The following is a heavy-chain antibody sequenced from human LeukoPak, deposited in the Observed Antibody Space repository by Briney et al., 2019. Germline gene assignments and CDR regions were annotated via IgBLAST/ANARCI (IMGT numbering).Heavy chain of an antibody. V-gene: IGHV3-23*01. D-gene: IGHD3-16*01. CDR1: GFSFIRYG. CDR2: ISGGGTI. CDR3: AKDWASANYFDY. J-gene: IGHJ4*02. Sequence: GGSLRLSCAASGFSFIRYGMHWVRQAPGKGLEWVSAISGGGTIYYADSVKGRFTISRDNSKNTLYLQMNSLRAEDTAVYYCAKDWASANYFDYWGQGTLVTVSS.